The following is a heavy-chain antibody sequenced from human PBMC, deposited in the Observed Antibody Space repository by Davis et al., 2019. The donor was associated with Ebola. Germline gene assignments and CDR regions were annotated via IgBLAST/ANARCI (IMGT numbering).Heavy chain of an antibody. J-gene: IGHJ4*02. D-gene: IGHD3-10*01. CDR3: ARHGGLWFGESLDY. CDR1: GGSLSYYY. Sequence: SETLSLTCTVSGGSLSYYYWRWIRQPPGKGLEWIGYIYYSGSTNYNPSLKSRVTISVDTSKNQFSLKLSSVTAADTAVYYCARHGGLWFGESLDYWGQGILVTVSS. CDR2: IYYSGST. V-gene: IGHV4-59*08.